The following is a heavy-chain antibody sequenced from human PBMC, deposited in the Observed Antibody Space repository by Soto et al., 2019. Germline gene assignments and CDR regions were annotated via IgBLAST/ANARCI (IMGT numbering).Heavy chain of an antibody. J-gene: IGHJ6*02. Sequence: GGSLRLSCAASGFTFSSYEMNWVRQAPGKGLGWVSYISSSGSTIYYADSVKGRFTISRDNAKNSLYLQMNSLRAEDTAVYYCAREGGDIAAAGASYYYYYGMDVWGQGTTVTVSS. CDR3: AREGGDIAAAGASYYYYYGMDV. V-gene: IGHV3-48*03. D-gene: IGHD6-13*01. CDR2: ISSSGSTI. CDR1: GFTFSSYE.